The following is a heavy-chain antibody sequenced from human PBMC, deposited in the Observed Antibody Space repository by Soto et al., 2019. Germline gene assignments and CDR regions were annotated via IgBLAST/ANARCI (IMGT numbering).Heavy chain of an antibody. Sequence: QVQLVQSGAEVKKPGSSVKGACKASGGTSNNNANSWVRQAPGQGLEWMGGIVPVFGTANYAQKFRGRVRITADDSTRTLNMELSSLRSDDTTVYYCATLQGSGTYYDDDYWGQVTLVTVSS. CDR3: ATLQGSGTYYDDDY. CDR2: IVPVFGTA. J-gene: IGHJ4*02. CDR1: GGTSNNNA. D-gene: IGHD3-10*01. V-gene: IGHV1-69*01.